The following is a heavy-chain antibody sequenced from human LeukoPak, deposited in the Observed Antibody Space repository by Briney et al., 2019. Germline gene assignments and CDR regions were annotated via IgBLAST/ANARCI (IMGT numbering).Heavy chain of an antibody. J-gene: IGHJ4*02. Sequence: PGGSLRLSCAASGFTFSNYAMTWVRQAPGKGLEWVSTISGGGSSTYYADSVKGRFTISRDNPKNTLYLQMNSLRAEDTAVYYCAKGYNHDSSGLTYFDYWGQGALVTVSS. CDR2: ISGGGSST. CDR3: AKGYNHDSSGLTYFDY. V-gene: IGHV3-23*01. CDR1: GFTFSNYA. D-gene: IGHD3-22*01.